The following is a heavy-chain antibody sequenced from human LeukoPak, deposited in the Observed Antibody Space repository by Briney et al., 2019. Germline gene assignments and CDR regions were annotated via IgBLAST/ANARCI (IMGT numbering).Heavy chain of an antibody. CDR2: ISASGGTT. J-gene: IGHJ6*02. D-gene: IGHD1-1*01. Sequence: PGGSLRLSCAASRFTFSRYAMSWVRQAPGKGLEWVSGISASGGTTYYADSVKGRFTISRDNSRNTLYLQMNSLRAEDTAVYYCAKIVEPGNYYYYYGMDVWGQGTTVTVSS. CDR1: RFTFSRYA. CDR3: AKIVEPGNYYYYYGMDV. V-gene: IGHV3-23*01.